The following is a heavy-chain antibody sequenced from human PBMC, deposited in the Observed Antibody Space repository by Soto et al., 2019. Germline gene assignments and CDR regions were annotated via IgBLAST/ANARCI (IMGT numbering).Heavy chain of an antibody. CDR2: IIPLDPST. V-gene: IGHV1-69*12. D-gene: IGHD2-15*01. CDR3: ARVVSGAQEAFEI. J-gene: IGHJ3*02. CDR1: GANFSTYA. Sequence: QVQLVQSGAEVKRPGSSVRVSCKASGANFSTYAIDWVRQAPGQGLEWMGAIIPLDPSTNYARKFPDRLTITADQSTTTVSIQLVSLRSEDTAIYYCARVVSGAQEAFEIWGQGTLVTVSS.